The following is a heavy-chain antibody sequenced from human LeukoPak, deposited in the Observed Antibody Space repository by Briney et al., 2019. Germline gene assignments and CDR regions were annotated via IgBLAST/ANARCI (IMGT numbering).Heavy chain of an antibody. CDR2: IKQDGSEE. CDR3: ARAEGQWLADFDY. V-gene: IGHV3-7*01. Sequence: GGSLRLSCAASGFTFSSYWMSWVRQAPGKGLEWVANIKQDGSEEYYVDSVKGRFTISRDNAKNSLYLQMNSLRAEDTAVYYCARAEGQWLADFDYWGQGTLVTVSS. J-gene: IGHJ4*02. D-gene: IGHD6-19*01. CDR1: GFTFSSYW.